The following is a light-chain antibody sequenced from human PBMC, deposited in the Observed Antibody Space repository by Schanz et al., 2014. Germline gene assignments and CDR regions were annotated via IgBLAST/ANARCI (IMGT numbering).Light chain of an antibody. V-gene: IGLV2-14*02. CDR1: SSDVGSYNL. J-gene: IGLJ1*01. CDR2: EGS. CDR3: SSYTISSSYV. Sequence: QSALTQPASVSGSPGQSITISCTGTSSDVGSYNLVSWYQHYPGKAPKLMIYEGSKRPSGVSNRFSGSKSGNTASLTISGLQAEDEADYYCSSYTISSSYVFGTGTKLTVL.